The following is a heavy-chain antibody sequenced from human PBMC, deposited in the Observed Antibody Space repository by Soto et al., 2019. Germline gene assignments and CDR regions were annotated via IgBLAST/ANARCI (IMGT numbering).Heavy chain of an antibody. CDR2: INHSGST. CDR1: GASFSGYY. D-gene: IGHD3-3*01. CDR3: ARGREFTVFELGASPDYCYGMDV. Sequence: SETLSLTCAVYGASFSGYYWSWIRQPPGKGLEWIGEINHSGSTNYNPSLKSRVTISVATSKNQFSMNLSSVTAADTALYYWARGREFTVFELGASPDYCYGMDVWGQGTTVTVSS. J-gene: IGHJ6*02. V-gene: IGHV4-34*01.